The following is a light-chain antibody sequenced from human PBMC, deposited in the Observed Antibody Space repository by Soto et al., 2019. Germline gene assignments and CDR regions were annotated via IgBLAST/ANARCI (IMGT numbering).Light chain of an antibody. J-gene: IGKJ4*01. CDR1: QSVSSY. CDR3: QQRSNWPWT. CDR2: DTS. Sequence: EIVLTQSPGTLSLSPGERATLSCRASQSVSSYLAWYQQKPGRAPRLLMYDTSNRATGIPARFSGSGSGTDFTLTISSLEPEDFAVYYCQQRSNWPWTFGGGTKVEIK. V-gene: IGKV3-11*01.